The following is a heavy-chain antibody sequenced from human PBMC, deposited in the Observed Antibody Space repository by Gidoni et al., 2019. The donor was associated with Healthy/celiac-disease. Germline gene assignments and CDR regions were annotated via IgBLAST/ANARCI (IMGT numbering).Heavy chain of an antibody. Sequence: QVQLVESGGGMVEPGGSLSLSCAASAFAFSAYYMSWIPQAPGKGREWVSYISSSGSTIYYVDSVKGRFTITRDNAKNSLNLQMNGLRAGDTAGYYCARYYDLWSGFDYWGQGTLVTVSS. D-gene: IGHD3-3*01. J-gene: IGHJ4*02. CDR1: AFAFSAYY. CDR2: ISSSGSTI. V-gene: IGHV3-11*01. CDR3: ARYYDLWSGFDY.